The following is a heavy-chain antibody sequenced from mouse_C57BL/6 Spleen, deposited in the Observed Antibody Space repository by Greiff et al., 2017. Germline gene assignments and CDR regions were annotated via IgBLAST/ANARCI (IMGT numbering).Heavy chain of an antibody. CDR2: IWSGGST. CDR3: ARTYSNYWYFDV. D-gene: IGHD2-5*01. CDR1: GFSLTSYG. Sequence: VQLQQSGPGLVQPSQSLSITCTVSGFSLTSYGVHWVRQSPGKGLEWLGVIWSGGSTDYNAAFISRLSISKDNSKSQVFFKMNSLQADDTAIYYRARTYSNYWYFDVWGTGTTVTVSS. V-gene: IGHV2-2*01. J-gene: IGHJ1*03.